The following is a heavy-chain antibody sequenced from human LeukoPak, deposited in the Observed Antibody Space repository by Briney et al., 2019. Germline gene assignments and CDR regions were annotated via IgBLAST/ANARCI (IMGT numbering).Heavy chain of an antibody. CDR1: GFTFSSYG. J-gene: IGHJ4*02. CDR3: AKAGGIEVAGNCDY. D-gene: IGHD6-19*01. CDR2: ISYDGSNK. Sequence: GGSLRLSCAASGFTFSSYGMHWVRQAPGKGLEWVAVISYDGSNKYYADSVKGRFTISRDNSKNTLYLQMNSLRAEDTAVYYCAKAGGIEVAGNCDYWGQGTLVTVSS. V-gene: IGHV3-30*18.